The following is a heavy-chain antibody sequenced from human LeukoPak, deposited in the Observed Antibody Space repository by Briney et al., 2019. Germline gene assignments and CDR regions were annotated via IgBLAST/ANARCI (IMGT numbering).Heavy chain of an antibody. CDR2: ISSNGGST. J-gene: IGHJ4*02. V-gene: IGHV3-64D*09. CDR1: GFTFSSYA. D-gene: IGHD3-9*01. CDR3: AKDYDILTSYYRGIDY. Sequence: PGGSLRLSCSASGFTFSSYAMHWVRQAPGKGLEYVSAISSNGGSTYYADSVKGRFTISRDNSKNTLYLQMSSLRAEDTAVYYCAKDYDILTSYYRGIDYWGQGTLVTVSS.